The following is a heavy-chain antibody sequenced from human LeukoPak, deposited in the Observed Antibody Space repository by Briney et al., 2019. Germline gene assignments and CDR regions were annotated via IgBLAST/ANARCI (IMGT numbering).Heavy chain of an antibody. D-gene: IGHD5-12*01. CDR1: GYTLTGYY. CDR3: AKNPYEYYFDY. CDR2: IYPNSGDT. Sequence: EASVKVSCKASGYTLTGYYMHWLRQAPGQGLEWMGWIYPNSGDTNYAQKFQGRVTMTRDTSISTAYMELSRLTSDDTAVYYCAKNPYEYYFDYWGQGTLVTVSS. V-gene: IGHV1-2*02. J-gene: IGHJ4*02.